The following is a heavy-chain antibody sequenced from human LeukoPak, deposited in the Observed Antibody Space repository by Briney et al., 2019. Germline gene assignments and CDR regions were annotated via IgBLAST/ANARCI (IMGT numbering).Heavy chain of an antibody. Sequence: GESLRLSCTASGFTFSNFWMGWVRQAPGKGLEWVANIKQDETEKFYLGSVKGRFTISRDNAKNSLYLQMNSLRDEDTAVYYCARGQIGYSSSWYDLWGQGTLVTVSS. J-gene: IGHJ5*01. D-gene: IGHD6-19*01. CDR1: GFTFSNFW. V-gene: IGHV3-7*01. CDR3: ARGQIGYSSSWYDL. CDR2: IKQDETEK.